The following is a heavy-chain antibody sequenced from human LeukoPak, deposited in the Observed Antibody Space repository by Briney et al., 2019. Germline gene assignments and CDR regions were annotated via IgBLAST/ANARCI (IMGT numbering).Heavy chain of an antibody. J-gene: IGHJ3*02. V-gene: IGHV3-7*01. CDR3: ARWNAYCSGGTCYFGGFAFDI. D-gene: IGHD2-15*01. CDR1: GFTFSDHA. CDR2: IKQDGSVK. Sequence: GGSLRLSCAASGFTFSDHAMSWVRQAPGKGLEWVASIKQDGSVKHFLDSVKGRFTISRDNAKNSLYLQTNSLRAEDTAVYYCARWNAYCSGGTCYFGGFAFDIWGQGTMVTVSS.